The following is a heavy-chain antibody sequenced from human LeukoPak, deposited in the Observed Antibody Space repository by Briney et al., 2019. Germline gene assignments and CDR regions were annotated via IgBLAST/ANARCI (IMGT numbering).Heavy chain of an antibody. J-gene: IGHJ4*02. D-gene: IGHD3-22*01. CDR3: AILSTMIGIDY. CDR2: ISPHNGNA. V-gene: IGHV1-18*01. CDR1: GYNFFTYG. Sequence: ASVKVSCKASGYNFFTYGITWVRQAPGQGLEWMGWISPHNGNANYAQKFQDRVIMTTDTSTNTAFMEVRSLRSDDTAVYYCAILSTMIGIDYWGQGTLVTVSS.